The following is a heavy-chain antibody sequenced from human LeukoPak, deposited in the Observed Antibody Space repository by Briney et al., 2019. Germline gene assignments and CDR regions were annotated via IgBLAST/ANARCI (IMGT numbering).Heavy chain of an antibody. Sequence: GGSLRLSCVASGSTFNTHAMSWVRQAPGKGLEWVSAISNNGGYTYYADSVQGRFTISRDNSKSTLCLQMNSLRAEDTAVYYCAKQLGYCSDGSCYFPYWGQGTLVTVSS. CDR3: AKQLGYCSDGSCYFPY. CDR2: ISNNGGYT. D-gene: IGHD2-15*01. J-gene: IGHJ4*02. CDR1: GSTFNTHA. V-gene: IGHV3-23*01.